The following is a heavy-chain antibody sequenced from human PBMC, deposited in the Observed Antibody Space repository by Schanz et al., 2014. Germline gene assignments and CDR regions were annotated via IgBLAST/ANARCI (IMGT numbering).Heavy chain of an antibody. V-gene: IGHV1-69*09. D-gene: IGHD4-17*01. J-gene: IGHJ4*02. Sequence: QVQLVQSGAEVKKPGASVKVSCKASGGTFNSYTINWVRQAPGQGLEWMGRIIPILGIANYAQKCQGRVTITADRSTSTAYMELSSLRSEDTAVYYCARGYGDSPTDYWGQGTLVTVSS. CDR3: ARGYGDSPTDY. CDR2: IIPILGIA. CDR1: GGTFNSYT.